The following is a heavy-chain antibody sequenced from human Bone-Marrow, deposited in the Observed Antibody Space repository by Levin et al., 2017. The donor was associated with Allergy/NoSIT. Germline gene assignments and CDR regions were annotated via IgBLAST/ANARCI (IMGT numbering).Heavy chain of an antibody. V-gene: IGHV3-11*01. CDR2: ISSSGNTI. CDR3: ARHAYSGFDL. CDR1: GFTFSNSY. Sequence: GGSLRLSCAASGFTFSNSYMTWIRQAPGKGLEWISYISSSGNTIYLGDSVKGRFTISRDNGKNALYLQMNSLRVEDTALYYCARHAYSGFDLWGRGTLVTVSS. D-gene: IGHD4-11*01. J-gene: IGHJ2*01.